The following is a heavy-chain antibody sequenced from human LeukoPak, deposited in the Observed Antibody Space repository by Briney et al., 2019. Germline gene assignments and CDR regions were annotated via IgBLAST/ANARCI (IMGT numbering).Heavy chain of an antibody. CDR3: AKLWQLTIDY. J-gene: IGHJ4*02. D-gene: IGHD6-6*01. CDR2: IRYDGSNK. V-gene: IGHV3-30*02. CDR1: GFTFSSYG. Sequence: PGGSLRLSCAASGFTFSSYGMHWVRQAPGKGLEWVAFIRYDGSNKYYADSVKDRFTISRDNSKNTLYLQMNSLRAEDTAVYYCAKLWQLTIDYWGQGTLVTVSS.